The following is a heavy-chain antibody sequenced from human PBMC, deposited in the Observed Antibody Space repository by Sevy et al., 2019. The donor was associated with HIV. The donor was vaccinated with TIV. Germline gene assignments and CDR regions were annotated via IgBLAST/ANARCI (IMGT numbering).Heavy chain of an antibody. Sequence: GGSLRLSCAASGFIFSNYGMHWVLQAPGKGLEWVALIWYDGSSKYYGDSVKGRFTISRDNSKNTMDLQMNSLRVEDTAVYYCSRGANYYPSSGSQPNFDFWGQGTLVTVSS. J-gene: IGHJ4*02. CDR2: IWYDGSSK. CDR3: SRGANYYPSSGSQPNFDF. CDR1: GFIFSNYG. V-gene: IGHV3-33*01. D-gene: IGHD3-22*01.